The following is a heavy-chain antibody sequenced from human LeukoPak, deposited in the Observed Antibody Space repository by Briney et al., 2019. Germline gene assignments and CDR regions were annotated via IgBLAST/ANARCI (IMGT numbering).Heavy chain of an antibody. V-gene: IGHV6-1*01. CDR2: THYRSKWYN. Sequence: SQTLSLTCAISGDSVSSNSAAWNWIRQSPSRGLEWLGRTHYRSKWYNDYAVSVKSRITINPDTSKNQFSLQLSSVTPEDTAVYYCARDFGYSGYDDYYFDYWGQGTLVTVSS. D-gene: IGHD5-12*01. CDR1: GDSVSSNSAA. J-gene: IGHJ4*02. CDR3: ARDFGYSGYDDYYFDY.